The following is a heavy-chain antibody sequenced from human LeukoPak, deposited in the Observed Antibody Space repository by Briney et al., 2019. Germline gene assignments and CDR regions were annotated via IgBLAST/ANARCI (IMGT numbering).Heavy chain of an antibody. CDR1: GGSISSYY. V-gene: IGHV4-4*07. Sequence: PSETLSLTCTVSGGSISSYYWSWIRQPAGKGLEWIGRIYTSGSTNYNPSLKSRDTMSVDTSKNQFSLKLSSVTAADTAVYYCARSIAARGKYYFDYWGQGTLVTVSS. CDR3: ARSIAARGKYYFDY. CDR2: IYTSGST. J-gene: IGHJ4*02. D-gene: IGHD6-6*01.